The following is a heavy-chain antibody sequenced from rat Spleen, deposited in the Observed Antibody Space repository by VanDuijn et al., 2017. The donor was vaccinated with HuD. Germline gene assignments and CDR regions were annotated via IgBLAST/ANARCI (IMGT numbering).Heavy chain of an antibody. J-gene: IGHJ3*01. CDR3: ATGPRILRLDGFAY. Sequence: EVQLVESGGGVVQPGRSLKLSCAASGFTFSDYNLPWVRQPPRKGLEWVTTIIYDGTRTFYRDSVKGRFSISRVNAKSTLYLQMDSLRSEDTATYYCATGPRILRLDGFAYWGQGTLVTVSS. V-gene: IGHV5S10*01. CDR2: IIYDGTRT. D-gene: IGHD1-6*01. CDR1: GFTFSDYN.